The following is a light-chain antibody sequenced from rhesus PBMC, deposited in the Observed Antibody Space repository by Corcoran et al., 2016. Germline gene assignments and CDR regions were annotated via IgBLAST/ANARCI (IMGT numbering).Light chain of an antibody. J-gene: IGLJ1*01. V-gene: IGLV2-32*02. Sequence: QAALTQPRSESGSPGQSVTISCTGTSSDIGGYNYVSWYQQHPDTAPKLMIYEVSKRPSGVSDRFSGSKSGNTASLTISGLQAEDGADYYCSSSAGSNTYIFGAGTRLTVL. CDR1: SSDIGGYNY. CDR3: SSSAGSNTYI. CDR2: EVS.